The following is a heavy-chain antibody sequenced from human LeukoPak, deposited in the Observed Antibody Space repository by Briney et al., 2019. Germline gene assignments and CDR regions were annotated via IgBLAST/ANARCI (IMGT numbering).Heavy chain of an antibody. CDR2: ISGSGGST. J-gene: IGHJ3*02. CDR3: AKSLDIVVVPAAYKGDAFDI. D-gene: IGHD2-2*03. Sequence: GGSLRLSCAASGFTFSSYAMSWVRQAPGKGLEWVSAISGSGGSTYYADSVKGRLTISRDNSKNTLYLQMNSLRAEDTAVYYCAKSLDIVVVPAAYKGDAFDIWGQGTMVTVSS. V-gene: IGHV3-23*01. CDR1: GFTFSSYA.